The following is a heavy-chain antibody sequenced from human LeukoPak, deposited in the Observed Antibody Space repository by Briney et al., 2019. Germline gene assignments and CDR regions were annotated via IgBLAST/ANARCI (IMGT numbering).Heavy chain of an antibody. CDR3: AKEKYRGYSYGSGDY. J-gene: IGHJ4*02. CDR2: IWYDGSNK. Sequence: GGSLRLSCAASGFTFSSYGMHWVRQAPGKGLEWVAVIWYDGSNKYYADSVKGRFTISRDNSKNTLYLQMSSLRPEDTAVYYCAKEKYRGYSYGSGDYWGQGTLVTVSS. CDR1: GFTFSSYG. V-gene: IGHV3-30*02. D-gene: IGHD5-18*01.